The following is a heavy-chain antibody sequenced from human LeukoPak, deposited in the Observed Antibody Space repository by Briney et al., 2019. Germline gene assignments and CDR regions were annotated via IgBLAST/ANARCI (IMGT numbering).Heavy chain of an antibody. V-gene: IGHV4-39*01. Sequence: PSETLSLTCTVSGGSISSGTYYWAWIHQPPGKGPEWIGTIHYSGDTYYNPSLKSRVAISVDPPKKQFFLNLSSVTAADTAVYYCARLGGYYDPPGYWGQGTLVTVSS. J-gene: IGHJ4*02. D-gene: IGHD3-22*01. CDR1: GGSISSGTYY. CDR3: ARLGGYYDPPGY. CDR2: IHYSGDT.